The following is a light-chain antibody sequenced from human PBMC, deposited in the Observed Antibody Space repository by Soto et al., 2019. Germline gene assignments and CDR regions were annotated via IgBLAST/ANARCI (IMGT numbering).Light chain of an antibody. J-gene: IGKJ1*01. V-gene: IGKV2-30*02. CDR2: KVS. CDR3: FQGTHRPLT. CDR1: QSLVHSDGNTY. Sequence: DVVMSQSPLSLPVTLGQPASISCGSSQSLVHSDGNTYLNWFHQRPGQSPRRLIYKVSNRDSGVPDRFSGSGSGTEFTLKISRVEAEDDGLYYCFQGTHRPLTFGQGTKVEV.